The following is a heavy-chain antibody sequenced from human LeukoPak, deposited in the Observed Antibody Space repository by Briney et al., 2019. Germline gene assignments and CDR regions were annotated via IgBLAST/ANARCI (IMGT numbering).Heavy chain of an antibody. CDR2: IYPGDSDT. J-gene: IGHJ4*02. V-gene: IGHV5-51*01. CDR1: GYSFTGYW. Sequence: GESLKISCKGSGYSFTGYWISWVRQMPGKGLEWMGMIYPGDSDTRYSPSFQGQVTISADKSISTAYLQWSSLQAYCARHGLVTGPGDYWGQGTLVTVSS. D-gene: IGHD3-9*01. CDR3: TGPGDY.